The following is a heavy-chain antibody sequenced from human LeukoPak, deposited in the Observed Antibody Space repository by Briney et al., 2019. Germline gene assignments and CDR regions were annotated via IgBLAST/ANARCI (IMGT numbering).Heavy chain of an antibody. J-gene: IGHJ4*02. CDR2: IYTSGST. V-gene: IGHV4-4*07. Sequence: PSETLSLTCTVSGGSISSYYWSWIRQPAGKGLEWIGRIYTSGSTNYNPSLKSRVTMSVDTSKNQFSLKLSSVTAADTAVYYCARDSIEFWSDTSRYFDYWGQGTLVTVSS. D-gene: IGHD3-3*01. CDR1: GGSISSYY. CDR3: ARDSIEFWSDTSRYFDY.